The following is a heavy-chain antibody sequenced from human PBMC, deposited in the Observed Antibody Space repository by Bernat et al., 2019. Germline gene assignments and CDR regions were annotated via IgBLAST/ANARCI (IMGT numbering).Heavy chain of an antibody. CDR3: SRDAAVPGADY. Sequence: QLVESGGGLVQPGGSLRLSCAASGFTFSDYWMHWVRQAPGQGLVWVARIHGDERSTSYADSVKGRFTISRDNTKNTVYLQMNSLRVEDTVVYYCSRDAAVPGADYWGQGTLVTVAA. CDR1: GFTFSDYW. V-gene: IGHV3-74*01. J-gene: IGHJ4*02. D-gene: IGHD6-19*01. CDR2: IHGDERST.